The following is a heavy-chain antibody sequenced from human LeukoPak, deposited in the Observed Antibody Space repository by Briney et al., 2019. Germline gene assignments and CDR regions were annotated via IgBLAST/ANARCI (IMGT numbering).Heavy chain of an antibody. V-gene: IGHV3-23*01. CDR2: IHYSGGSA. CDR3: AKVIREVDMSYDY. J-gene: IGHJ4*02. Sequence: GGSLRLSCAASGFTFSNYALSWVRQAPGKGLEWVSAIHYSGGSAYYADSVKGRFTISRDNSKNTLYLQMNSLRAEDTAVYYCAKVIREVDMSYDYWGQGALVTVSS. CDR1: GFTFSNYA. D-gene: IGHD5-24*01.